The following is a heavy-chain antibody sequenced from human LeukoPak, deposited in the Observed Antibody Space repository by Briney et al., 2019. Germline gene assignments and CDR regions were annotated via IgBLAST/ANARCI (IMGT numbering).Heavy chain of an antibody. V-gene: IGHV3-7*01. D-gene: IGHD6-6*01. CDR1: GFTFSSYW. Sequence: GGSLRLSCAASGFTFSSYWMTWVRQAPGKGLEWVANINQDGRVKYNVYSVKGRFTISRDNAKNSLYLQMNSLRAEDTAVYYCARIGYASSSLDYWGQGTLVTVSS. J-gene: IGHJ4*02. CDR3: ARIGYASSSLDY. CDR2: INQDGRVK.